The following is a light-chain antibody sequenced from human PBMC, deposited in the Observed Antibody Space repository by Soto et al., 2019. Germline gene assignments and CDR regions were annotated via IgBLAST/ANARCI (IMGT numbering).Light chain of an antibody. CDR1: SSDVGGSDY. CDR2: EVT. Sequence: QSALTQPPSASGSPGQSVTISCTGASSDVGGSDYVSWYQQLPGKAPKLILYEVTKRPAGVPDRFSGSKSGNTASLTVSGRQADDESSYYCCSFARGDSPHVLFGGGTKVTVL. V-gene: IGLV2-8*01. J-gene: IGLJ2*01. CDR3: CSFARGDSPHVL.